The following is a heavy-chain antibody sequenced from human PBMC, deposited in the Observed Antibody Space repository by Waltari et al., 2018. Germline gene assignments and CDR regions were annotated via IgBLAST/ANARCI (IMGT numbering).Heavy chain of an antibody. Sequence: EVQLVESGGGLVQPGGSLRLSCAASGFTFSSYEMNWVRQAPGKGLAWVSYLSSSGSTIYYADSVKGRFTIARDNAKNALYLQMNSLRAEDTAVYYCARDFRDFVIAAAGNYYYYGMDVWGQGTTVTVSS. CDR2: LSSSGSTI. D-gene: IGHD6-13*01. V-gene: IGHV3-48*03. CDR3: ARDFRDFVIAAAGNYYYYGMDV. CDR1: GFTFSSYE. J-gene: IGHJ6*02.